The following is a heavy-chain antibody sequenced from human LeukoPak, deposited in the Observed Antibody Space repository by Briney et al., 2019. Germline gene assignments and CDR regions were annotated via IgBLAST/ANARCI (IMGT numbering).Heavy chain of an antibody. Sequence: GGSLRLSCAASEFTFSNYAMSWVRQAPGKGLEWVSAISGSGGSTYYADSVKGRFTISRDNSKNTLYVQMDSLRAEDTAVYYCAKAAGRGYHYGDYFDYWGQGTLVTVSS. D-gene: IGHD5-18*01. CDR1: EFTFSNYA. J-gene: IGHJ4*02. CDR3: AKAAGRGYHYGDYFDY. V-gene: IGHV3-23*01. CDR2: ISGSGGST.